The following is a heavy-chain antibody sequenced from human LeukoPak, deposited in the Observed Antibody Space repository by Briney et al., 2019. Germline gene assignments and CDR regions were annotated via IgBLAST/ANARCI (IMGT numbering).Heavy chain of an antibody. CDR3: ARGRNYYDRTLDY. CDR2: IYYSGST. J-gene: IGHJ4*02. Sequence: SETLSLTCTVSGGSISSSSYYWGWIRQPPGKGLEWIGSIYYSGSTYYNPSLKSRVTISVDTSKNQFSLKLSSVTAADTAVYYCARGRNYYDRTLDYWGQGTLVTVSS. V-gene: IGHV4-39*07. D-gene: IGHD3-22*01. CDR1: GGSISSSSYY.